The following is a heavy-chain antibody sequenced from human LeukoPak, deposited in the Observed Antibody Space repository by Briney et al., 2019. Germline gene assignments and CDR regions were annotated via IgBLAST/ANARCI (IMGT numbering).Heavy chain of an antibody. Sequence: PSETLSLTCTVSGGSISSYYWSWIRQPAGKGLEWIGRIYTSGSTNYNPSLKSRVTMSVDTSKNQFSLKLSSVTAADTAVYYCARDSPVYYDSSGYYLGYFDYWGLGTLVTVSS. CDR3: ARDSPVYYDSSGYYLGYFDY. CDR1: GGSISSYY. J-gene: IGHJ4*02. V-gene: IGHV4-4*07. CDR2: IYTSGST. D-gene: IGHD3-22*01.